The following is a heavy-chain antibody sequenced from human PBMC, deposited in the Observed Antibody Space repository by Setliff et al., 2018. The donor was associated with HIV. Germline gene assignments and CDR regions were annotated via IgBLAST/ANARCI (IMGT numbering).Heavy chain of an antibody. CDR2: IYPSGST. J-gene: IGHJ4*02. CDR3: ARAGHYYDSSGTALDY. V-gene: IGHV4-4*07. Sequence: PSETLSLTCTVSGGSISSYYWSWIRQPAGKGLEWIGRIYPSGSTNYNPSLKSRVTMSVDTSKNQFSLKLNSVTAADTAVYYCARAGHYYDSSGTALDYWGQGTLVTVSS. CDR1: GGSISSYY. D-gene: IGHD3-22*01.